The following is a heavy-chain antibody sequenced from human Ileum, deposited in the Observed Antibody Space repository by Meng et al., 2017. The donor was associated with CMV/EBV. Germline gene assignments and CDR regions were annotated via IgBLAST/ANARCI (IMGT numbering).Heavy chain of an antibody. J-gene: IGHJ4*02. V-gene: IGHV1-2*02. CDR2: INANSGAT. CDR3: ARDGVSSVTDLDY. CDR1: GFTVTDYY. D-gene: IGHD6-19*01. Sequence: KASGFTVTDYYLYWVRQAPGQGLEYMGWINANSGATGCAQKFQGRVSMTRDTSISTIYMELGGLRPDDTAVYYCARDGVSSVTDLDYWGQGTLVTVSS.